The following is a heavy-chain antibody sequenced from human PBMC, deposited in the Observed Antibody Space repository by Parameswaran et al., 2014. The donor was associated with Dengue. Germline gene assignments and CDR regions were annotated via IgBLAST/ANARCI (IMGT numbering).Heavy chain of an antibody. V-gene: IGHV4-34*01. Sequence: RWIRQPPGKGLEWIGEINHSGSTNYNPSLKSRVTISVDTSKNQFSLKLSSVTAADTAVYYCARERGYSGYDFVYYYYYGMDVWGQGTTVTVSS. D-gene: IGHD5-12*01. CDR3: ARERGYSGYDFVYYYYYGMDV. J-gene: IGHJ6*02. CDR2: INHSGST.